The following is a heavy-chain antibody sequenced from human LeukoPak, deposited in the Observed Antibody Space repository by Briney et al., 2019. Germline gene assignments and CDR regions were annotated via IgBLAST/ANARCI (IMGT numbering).Heavy chain of an antibody. J-gene: IGHJ3*02. V-gene: IGHV3-33*01. CDR2: IWYDGSKT. CDR1: GFTFSSNG. D-gene: IGHD1-26*01. CDR3: AREVVGTALGAFDI. Sequence: PGRSLRLSCAASGFTFSSNGMHWVRQAPGKGLEWVALIWYDGSKTYYADSVKGRFTISRDNSKNTLSLQMNSLRAGDTAVYYCAREVVGTALGAFDIWGQGTMVTVSS.